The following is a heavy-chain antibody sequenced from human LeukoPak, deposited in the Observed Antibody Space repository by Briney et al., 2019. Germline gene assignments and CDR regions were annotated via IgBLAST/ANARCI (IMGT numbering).Heavy chain of an antibody. J-gene: IGHJ4*02. V-gene: IGHV3-21*01. Sequence: MXWXRXAPXXGLEWVSSISSSSSYIYYADSVKGRFTISRDNAKNSLYLQMNSLRAEDTAVYYCARDDHFDYDFWSGYFSSGFEEKYYFDYWGQGTLVTVSS. CDR2: ISSSSSYI. D-gene: IGHD3-3*01. CDR3: ARDDHFDYDFWSGYFSSGFEEKYYFDY.